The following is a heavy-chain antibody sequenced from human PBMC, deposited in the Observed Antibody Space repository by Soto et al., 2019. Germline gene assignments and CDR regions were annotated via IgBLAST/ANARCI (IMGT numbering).Heavy chain of an antibody. CDR3: ARGSYCSSTSCYTPYYYGMDV. J-gene: IGHJ6*02. CDR1: GFTFSSYA. V-gene: IGHV3-23*01. Sequence: PGGSLRLSCAASGFTFSSYAMSWVRQAPGKGLEWVSAISGSGGSTYYADSVKGRFTISRDNSKNTLYLQMNSLRAEDTAVYYCARGSYCSSTSCYTPYYYGMDVWGQGTTVTVSS. CDR2: ISGSGGST. D-gene: IGHD2-2*02.